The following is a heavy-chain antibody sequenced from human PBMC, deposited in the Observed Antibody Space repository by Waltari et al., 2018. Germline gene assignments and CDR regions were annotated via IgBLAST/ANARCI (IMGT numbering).Heavy chain of an antibody. V-gene: IGHV4-34*01. CDR2: INHSGST. D-gene: IGHD3-10*01. CDR1: GGSFSGSY. Sequence: QVQLQPWGAGLLKPSETLSLTCAVYGGSFSGSYWSWIRQPPGKGLEWIGEINHSGSTNYNPSLKSRVTISVDTSKNQFSLKLSSVTAADTAVYYCARGYATMVRGPLGRVRMDVWGQGTTVTVSS. J-gene: IGHJ6*02. CDR3: ARGYATMVRGPLGRVRMDV.